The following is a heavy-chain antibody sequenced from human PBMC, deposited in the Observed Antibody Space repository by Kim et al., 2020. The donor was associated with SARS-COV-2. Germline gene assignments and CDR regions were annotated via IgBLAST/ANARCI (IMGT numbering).Heavy chain of an antibody. CDR1: GASIISDY. V-gene: IGHV4-59*08. D-gene: IGHD6-25*01. Sequence: SETLSLNCTISGASIISDYWTWIRQSPGKGLEWIGYNSYNKRTGYNHSLKSRLSMSLDTSRNQFSLNLNSVTAADTAVYYCARLPDINGWPVNYWAQGTPVTGAS. J-gene: IGHJ4*02. CDR2: NSYNKRT. CDR3: ARLPDINGWPVNY.